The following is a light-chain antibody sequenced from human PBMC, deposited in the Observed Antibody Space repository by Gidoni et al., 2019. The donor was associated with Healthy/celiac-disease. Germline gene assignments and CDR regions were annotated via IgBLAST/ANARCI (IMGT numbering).Light chain of an antibody. J-gene: IGKJ1*01. CDR2: GAA. V-gene: IGKV1-39*01. CDR1: QSISSY. Sequence: DIQMTQSPSSLSASVGDRVTITCRASQSISSYLNWYQQKQGKAPKLLIYGAASLQTGVPSRFSGSGSGTDFTLTISSLQPEDFATYYCQQSYSTPQTFGQGTKVEIK. CDR3: QQSYSTPQT.